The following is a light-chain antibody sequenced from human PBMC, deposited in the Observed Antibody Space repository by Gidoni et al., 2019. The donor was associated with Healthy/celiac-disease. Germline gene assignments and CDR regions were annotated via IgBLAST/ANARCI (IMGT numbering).Light chain of an antibody. CDR2: GAS. CDR1: QSVSSSY. J-gene: IGKJ4*01. V-gene: IGKV3-20*01. Sequence: EIVLTKSPGTLSLSPGERATLSCRASQSVSSSYLAWYQQKPGQAPRLLIYGASSRATGIPDRFSGSGSGTDFTLTISRLEPEDFAVYYCQQYGSSPRLTFGGGTKVEIK. CDR3: QQYGSSPRLT.